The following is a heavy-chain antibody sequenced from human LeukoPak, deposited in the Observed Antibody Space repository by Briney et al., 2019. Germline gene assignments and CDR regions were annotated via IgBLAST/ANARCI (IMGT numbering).Heavy chain of an antibody. CDR1: GFTFSSYA. CDR2: LSGSGTST. CDR3: AKAALVRGVIIPYYYYSMDV. J-gene: IGHJ6*02. Sequence: GGSLRLSCAASGFTFSSYAMSWVRQAPGKGLEWVSALSGSGTSTYYADSVKGRFTISRDNSKNTLYLQMNSLRAEDTAVYYCAKAALVRGVIIPYYYYSMDVWGQGTTVTVFS. D-gene: IGHD3-10*01. V-gene: IGHV3-23*01.